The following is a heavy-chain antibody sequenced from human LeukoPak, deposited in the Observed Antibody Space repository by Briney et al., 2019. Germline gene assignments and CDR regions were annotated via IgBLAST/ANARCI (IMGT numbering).Heavy chain of an antibody. CDR1: GFTFSSYA. CDR2: ISGSGGST. J-gene: IGHJ6*02. Sequence: GGSLRLSCAASGFTFSSYAMSWVRQAPGKGLEWVSAISGSGGSTYYADSVKGRFTISRDNSKNTLYLQMNSLRAEDTAVYYCAKGRRGYYYYGMDVWGQGTTVTVSS. D-gene: IGHD1-1*01. CDR3: AKGRRGYYYYGMDV. V-gene: IGHV3-23*01.